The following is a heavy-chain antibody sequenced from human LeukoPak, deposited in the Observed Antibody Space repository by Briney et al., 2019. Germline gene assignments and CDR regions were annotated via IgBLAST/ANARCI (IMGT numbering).Heavy chain of an antibody. CDR3: ARLWGVQNWFDP. V-gene: IGHV5-51*01. Sequence: HGESLKISCKGSGYIFTNYWIAWVRQTPGKGLEWMGTIYPGDSDTRYSPSFQGQVTISADKAINTAYLQWSSLKASDTAMYYCARLWGVQNWFDPWGQGTLVTVSS. CDR2: IYPGDSDT. CDR1: GYIFTNYW. D-gene: IGHD3-16*01. J-gene: IGHJ5*02.